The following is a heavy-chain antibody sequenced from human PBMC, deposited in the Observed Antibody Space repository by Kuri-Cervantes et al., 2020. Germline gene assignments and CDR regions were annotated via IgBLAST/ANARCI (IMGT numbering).Heavy chain of an antibody. CDR2: MNPNSGNT. V-gene: IGHV1-8*01. Sequence: ASVKVSCKDSGYTFTSYDINWVRQATGQGLEWMGWMNPNSGNTGYAQKFQGRVTMTRNTSISKAYMELSSLRSEDTAVYYCSRGRRIAARPGFSYNWFDPWGQGTLVTVSS. CDR3: SRGRRIAARPGFSYNWFDP. D-gene: IGHD6-6*01. J-gene: IGHJ5*02. CDR1: GYTFTSYD.